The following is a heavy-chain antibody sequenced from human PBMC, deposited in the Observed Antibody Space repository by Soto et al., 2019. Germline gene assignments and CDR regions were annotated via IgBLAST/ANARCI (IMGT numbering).Heavy chain of an antibody. CDR2: IWYDGSNK. J-gene: IGHJ6*04. CDR1: GFTFSSYG. CDR3: ARDMTVVPAAMYYYYYGMDV. D-gene: IGHD2-2*01. V-gene: IGHV3-33*01. Sequence: QVQLVESGGGVVQPGRSLRLSCAASGFTFSSYGMHWVRQAPGKGLEWVAVIWYDGSNKYYADSVKGRFTISRDNSKNTLYLQMNSLRAEDTAVYYCARDMTVVPAAMYYYYYGMDVWGKGTTVTVSS.